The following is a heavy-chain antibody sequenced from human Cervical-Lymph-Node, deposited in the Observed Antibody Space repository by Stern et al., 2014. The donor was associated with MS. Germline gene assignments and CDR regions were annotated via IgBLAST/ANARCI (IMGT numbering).Heavy chain of an antibody. V-gene: IGHV3-7*01. D-gene: IGHD3-3*01. CDR2: IKQDGSEK. J-gene: IGHJ5*02. CDR3: AREEGFLEWLSWFDP. CDR1: GFTFSSYW. Sequence: VQLVESGGGLVQPGGSLRLSCAASGFTFSSYWMSWVRQAPGKGLEWVANIKQDGSEKYYVDSVKGRFTISRDNAKNSLYLQMNSLRAEDTAVYYCAREEGFLEWLSWFDPWGQGTLVTVSS.